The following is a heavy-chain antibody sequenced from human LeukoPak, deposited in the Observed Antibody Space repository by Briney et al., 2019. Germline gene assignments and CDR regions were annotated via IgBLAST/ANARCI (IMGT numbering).Heavy chain of an antibody. CDR2: INPNSGGT. J-gene: IGHJ5*02. CDR1: GAAGNNYA. CDR3: ARAPLDTAMVKGWFDP. V-gene: IGHV1-2*02. Sequence: ASVKVSCTSSGAAGNNYAINWVRKRHGPGLEWMGWINPNSGGTNYAQKFQGRVTMTRVTSISTAYMELSRLRSDDTAVYYCARAPLDTAMVKGWFDPWGQGSLVTVSS. D-gene: IGHD5-18*01.